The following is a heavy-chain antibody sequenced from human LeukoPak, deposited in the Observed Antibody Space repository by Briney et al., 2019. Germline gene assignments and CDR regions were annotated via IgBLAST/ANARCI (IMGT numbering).Heavy chain of an antibody. CDR1: GFTFSGSA. V-gene: IGHV3-73*01. Sequence: GGSLTLSCAASGFTFSGSAIHWVRQASGKGLEWVGRIGTTADNYATAYAASVKGRFTISRDNAKNSLYLQMNSLRAEDTALYYCARGASVGGTTGYYYYGMDVWGQGTTVTVSS. D-gene: IGHD1-26*01. CDR3: ARGASVGGTTGYYYYGMDV. J-gene: IGHJ6*02. CDR2: IGTTADNYAT.